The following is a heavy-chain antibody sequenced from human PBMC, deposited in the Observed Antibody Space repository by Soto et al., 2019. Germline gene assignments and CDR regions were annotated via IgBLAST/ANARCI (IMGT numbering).Heavy chain of an antibody. CDR2: ISYDGSNQ. CDR1: GFSFSRHG. D-gene: IGHD2-2*01. V-gene: IGHV3-30-3*01. Sequence: PGGSLRLSCAASGFSFSRHGMHWVRQAPGKGLEWVAVISYDGSNQDYADSVKGRFSISRDNSKNTVYLQMNSLRVEDSAVYYCARDRTSTYYYYGMDLWGQGTMVTVSS. CDR3: ARDRTSTYYYYGMDL. J-gene: IGHJ6*02.